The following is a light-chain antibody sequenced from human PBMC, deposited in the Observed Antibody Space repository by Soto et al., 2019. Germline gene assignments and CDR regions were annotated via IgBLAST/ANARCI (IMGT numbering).Light chain of an antibody. J-gene: IGKJ1*01. CDR1: QDISNW. CDR3: QHYNSSPAT. CDR2: DAS. Sequence: DIQMTQSPSTLSASVGDRVTITCRASQDISNWLAWYQQKPGKAPKLLIYDASSLESVVPSRFSGSGSGTKFTLTINSLQPDDSATYYCQHYNSSPATFGQGTKVEIK. V-gene: IGKV1-5*01.